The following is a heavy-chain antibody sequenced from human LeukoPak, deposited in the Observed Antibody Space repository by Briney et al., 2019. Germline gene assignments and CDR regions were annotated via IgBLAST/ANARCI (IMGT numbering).Heavy chain of an antibody. J-gene: IGHJ4*02. D-gene: IGHD5-12*01. CDR1: GFTFSSYE. V-gene: IGHV3-48*03. CDR3: ARGGGGYSGYDETGSFGY. CDR2: ISSSGSTI. Sequence: PGGSLRLSCAASGFTFSSYEMNWVRQAPGEGLEWVSYISSSGSTIYCADSVKGRFTISRDNAKNSLYLQMNSLRAEDTAVYYCARGGGGYSGYDETGSFGYWGQGTLVTVSS.